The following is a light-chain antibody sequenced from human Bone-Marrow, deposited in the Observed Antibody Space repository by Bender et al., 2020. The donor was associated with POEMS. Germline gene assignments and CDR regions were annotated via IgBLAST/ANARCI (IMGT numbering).Light chain of an antibody. CDR3: AVGDDSLNGWV. V-gene: IGLV1-44*01. CDR1: SSNIGAHA. Sequence: QSVLTQPPSASGTPGQRVTISCSGGSSNIGAHAVNWYQHLPGTAPKLLIYSSHRRPSEVPDRFSGSRSGTYASLAISGLQSVDEADYYCAVGDDSLNGWVFGGGTKLTVL. J-gene: IGLJ3*02. CDR2: SSH.